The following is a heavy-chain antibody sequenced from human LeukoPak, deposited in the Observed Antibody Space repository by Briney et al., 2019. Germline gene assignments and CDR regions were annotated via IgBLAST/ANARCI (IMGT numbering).Heavy chain of an antibody. CDR1: GFTFDDYA. CDR3: AKALWRLTVTTGYFDY. V-gene: IGHV3-9*01. Sequence: GRSLRLSCAASGFTFDDYAMHWVRQAPGKGLEWVSGISWNSGSIGYADSVKGRFTISRDNSKNTLYLQMNSLRAEDTAVYYCAKALWRLTVTTGYFDYWGQGTLVTVSS. D-gene: IGHD4-11*01. CDR2: ISWNSGSI. J-gene: IGHJ4*02.